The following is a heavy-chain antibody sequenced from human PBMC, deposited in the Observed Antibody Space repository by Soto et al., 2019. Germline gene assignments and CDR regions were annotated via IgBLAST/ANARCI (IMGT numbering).Heavy chain of an antibody. J-gene: IGHJ6*02. CDR3: ARDHRITMVRGSYYYGRDV. CDR2: IYYSGST. V-gene: IGHV4-31*03. D-gene: IGHD3-10*01. Sequence: PSGTLSLTCYLSGVSISSGGYYWSWIRQHPVKGLEWIGDIYYSGSTYYNPSLKSRVSISVDTSKKQFSLKLSSVTAAGTAVYYCARDHRITMVRGSYYYGRDVWGQGTTGTVS. CDR1: GVSISSGGYY.